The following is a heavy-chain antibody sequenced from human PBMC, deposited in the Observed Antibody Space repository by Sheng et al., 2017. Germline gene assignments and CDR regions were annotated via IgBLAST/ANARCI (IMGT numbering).Heavy chain of an antibody. Sequence: QVQLQQWGAGLLKPSETLSLTCAVYGGSFSGYYWSWIRQPPGKGLEWIGEINHSGSTNYNPSLKSRVTISVDTSKNQFSLKLSSVTAADTAVYYCARKGYYYDSSGYQSAFDIWGQGTMV. CDR3: ARKGYYYDSSGYQSAFDI. CDR2: INHSGST. CDR1: GGSFSGYY. D-gene: IGHD3-22*01. J-gene: IGHJ3*02. V-gene: IGHV4-34*01.